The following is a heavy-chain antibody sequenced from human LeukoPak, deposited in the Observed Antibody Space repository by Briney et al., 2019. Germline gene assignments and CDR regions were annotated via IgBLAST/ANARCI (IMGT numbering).Heavy chain of an antibody. V-gene: IGHV3-30*01. D-gene: IGHD1-14*01. CDR3: ARAPPGRYYYYYMDV. CDR2: ISYDGSNK. Sequence: GGSLRLSCAASGFTFSSYAMYWVRQAPGKGLEWVAVISYDGSNKYYADSVKGRFTISRDNSKNTLYLQMNSLRAEDTAVYYCARAPPGRYYYYYMDVWGKGTTVTVSS. CDR1: GFTFSSYA. J-gene: IGHJ6*03.